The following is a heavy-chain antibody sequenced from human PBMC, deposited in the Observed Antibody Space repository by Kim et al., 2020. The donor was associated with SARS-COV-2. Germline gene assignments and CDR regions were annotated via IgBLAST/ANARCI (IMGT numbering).Heavy chain of an antibody. D-gene: IGHD2-15*01. J-gene: IGHJ5*02. V-gene: IGHV1-69*13. CDR3: ARDPTLGYCSGGSCRDLRFDP. CDR2: IIPIFGTA. Sequence: VKVSCKASGGTFSSYAISWVRQAPGQGLEWMGGIIPIFGTANYAQKFQGRVTITADESTSTAYMELSSLRSEDTAVYYCARDPTLGYCSGGSCRDLRFDPWGQGTLVTVSS. CDR1: GGTFSSYA.